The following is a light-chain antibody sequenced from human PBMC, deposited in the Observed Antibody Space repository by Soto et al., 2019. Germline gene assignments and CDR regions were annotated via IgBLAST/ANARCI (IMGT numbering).Light chain of an antibody. CDR3: SSFAGGGNPVL. CDR1: SSDVGGYNY. CDR2: EVT. J-gene: IGLJ2*01. Sequence: QSALTQPPSASGSLGQSVTISCTGTSSDVGGYNYVSWHQQHPGKAPKVMIYEVTKRPPGVPDRFSGSKSGNMASLTVSGLQAEDEADYYCSSFAGGGNPVLLGGGTKVTVL. V-gene: IGLV2-8*01.